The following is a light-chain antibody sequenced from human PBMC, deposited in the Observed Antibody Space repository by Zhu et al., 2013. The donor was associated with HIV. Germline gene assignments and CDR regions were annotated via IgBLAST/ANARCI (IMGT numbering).Light chain of an antibody. CDR2: AAS. Sequence: IQMTQSPSSLSASVGDRVTITCRPSQNINTYLNWYQQKPGKAPKVLISAASTLQSGVPSRFSGSGSGTDFTLTISSLQPEDFATYYCQQANSFPLTFGGRDQGGDQT. V-gene: IGKV1-39*01. J-gene: IGKJ4*01. CDR3: QQANSFPLT. CDR1: QNINTY.